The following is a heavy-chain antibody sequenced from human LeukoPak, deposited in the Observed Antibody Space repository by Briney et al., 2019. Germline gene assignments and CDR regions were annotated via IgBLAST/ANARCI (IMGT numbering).Heavy chain of an antibody. CDR1: GFTFSSYG. Sequence: GGTLRLSCAASGFTFSSYGMSWVRQAPGKGLEWVSYISSSGSTMYYTDSVKGRFTISRDDAKDSLYLQMNSLGAEDTAVYYCARDPGSGYEEHFDYWGQGTLVTVSS. V-gene: IGHV3-48*04. J-gene: IGHJ4*02. CDR2: ISSSGSTM. D-gene: IGHD5-12*01. CDR3: ARDPGSGYEEHFDY.